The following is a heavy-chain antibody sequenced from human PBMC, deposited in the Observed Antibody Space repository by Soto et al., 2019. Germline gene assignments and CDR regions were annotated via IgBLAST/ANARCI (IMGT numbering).Heavy chain of an antibody. Sequence: PSETLSLTCAVSGGSISSSNWWTWVRLPPGKGLEWIGEIYPSGITNYSPSLKSRVTMSVDKSKNQFSLTLSSVTAADTDVYYCASYYGSYYYYCMHVWGQGTTVTVSS. V-gene: IGHV4-4*02. CDR1: GGSISSSNW. J-gene: IGHJ6*02. D-gene: IGHD3-10*01. CDR3: ASYYGSYYYYCMHV. CDR2: IYPSGIT.